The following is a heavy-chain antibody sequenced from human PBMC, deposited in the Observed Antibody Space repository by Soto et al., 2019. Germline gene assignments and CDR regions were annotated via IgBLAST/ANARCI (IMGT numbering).Heavy chain of an antibody. CDR2: ISNDGTNK. J-gene: IGHJ6*02. Sequence: QVHLVESGGGVVQPGRSLRLSCAASGFTFRSYGMHWVRQAPGKGLEWLAVISNDGTNKYLADSVKGRLTLSRDNSRNTLSLEINNLRPDDTAVYYCGKDTLDCSGGDCPLYYYYGTDVWGQGTTVTVSS. V-gene: IGHV3-30*18. CDR3: GKDTLDCSGGDCPLYYYYGTDV. D-gene: IGHD2-15*01. CDR1: GFTFRSYG.